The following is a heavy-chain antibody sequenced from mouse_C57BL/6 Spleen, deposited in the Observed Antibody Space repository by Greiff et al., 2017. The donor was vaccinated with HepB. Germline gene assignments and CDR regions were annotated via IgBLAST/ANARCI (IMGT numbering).Heavy chain of an antibody. CDR2: IHPNSGST. CDR1: GYTFTSYW. J-gene: IGHJ4*01. D-gene: IGHD3-2*02. Sequence: QVQLQQPGAELVKPGASVKLSCKASGYTFTSYWMHWVKQRPGQGLEWIGMIHPNSGSTNYNEKFKSKATLTVDKSSSTAYMQLSSLTSEDSAVYYCARPAQATLNYYAMDYWGQGTSVTVSS. CDR3: ARPAQATLNYYAMDY. V-gene: IGHV1-64*01.